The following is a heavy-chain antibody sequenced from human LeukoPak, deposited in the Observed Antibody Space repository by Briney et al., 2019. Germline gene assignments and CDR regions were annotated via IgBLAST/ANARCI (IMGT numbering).Heavy chain of an antibody. CDR2: IQEDGKKE. CDR3: AKDIVGGGDDY. V-gene: IGHV3-7*01. J-gene: IGHJ4*02. D-gene: IGHD2-21*02. Sequence: GGSLRLSCEASGFTFTKFWMSWVRQAPGKGLEWVANIQEDGKKENYVDSVRGRFTISRDNAKNSIYLQMNSLRVEDTAVYYCAKDIVGGGDDYWGQGTLSSSPQ. CDR1: GFTFTKFW.